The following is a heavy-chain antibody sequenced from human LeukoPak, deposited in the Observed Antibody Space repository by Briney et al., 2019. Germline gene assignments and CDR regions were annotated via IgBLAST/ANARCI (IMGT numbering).Heavy chain of an antibody. CDR2: ISSSSSTI. V-gene: IGHV3-48*02. D-gene: IGHD5-12*01. CDR3: ASGGYDYEDY. Sequence: GGSLRLSCAASGFTFSSYWMSWVRQAPGKGLEWVSYISSSSSTIYYADSVKGRFTISRDNAKNSLYLQMNSLRDEDTAVYYCASGGYDYEDYWGQGTLVTVSS. CDR1: GFTFSSYW. J-gene: IGHJ4*02.